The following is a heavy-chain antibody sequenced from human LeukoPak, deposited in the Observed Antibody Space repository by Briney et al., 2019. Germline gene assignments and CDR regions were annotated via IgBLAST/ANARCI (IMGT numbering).Heavy chain of an antibody. V-gene: IGHV4-59*01. Sequence: SETLSFTCTVSGGSISSYYWSWIRQPPGKGLEWIGCIYYTGSTNYNPSLKSRVTISVDTSKNQFSLKLSSVTAADTAVYYCATGRAYSSVDYWGQGTLVTVSS. CDR1: GGSISSYY. CDR2: IYYTGST. J-gene: IGHJ4*02. D-gene: IGHD6-19*01. CDR3: ATGRAYSSVDY.